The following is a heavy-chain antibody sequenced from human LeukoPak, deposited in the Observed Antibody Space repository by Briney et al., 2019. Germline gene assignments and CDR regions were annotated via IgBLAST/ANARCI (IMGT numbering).Heavy chain of an antibody. CDR3: ARRLSHYDILTGYRYYYYYYMDV. Sequence: SETLSLTCVVSGGSISSSNWWSWVRQPPGKGLEWIGEIYHSGSTNYNPSLKSRVTISVDKSKNQFSLKLSSVTAADTAVYYCARRLSHYDILTGYRYYYYYYMDVWGKGTTVTISS. CDR2: IYHSGST. J-gene: IGHJ6*03. D-gene: IGHD3-9*01. V-gene: IGHV4-4*02. CDR1: GGSISSSNW.